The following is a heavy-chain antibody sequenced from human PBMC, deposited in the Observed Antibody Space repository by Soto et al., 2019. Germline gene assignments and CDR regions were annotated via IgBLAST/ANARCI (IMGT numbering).Heavy chain of an antibody. J-gene: IGHJ4*02. CDR1: GYTFTSYY. V-gene: IGHV1-46*03. CDR2: INPSGGST. CDR3: ARDGIAAACIGWYFDY. D-gene: IGHD6-13*01. Sequence: QVQLVQSGAEVKKPGAPVKVSCKASGYTFTSYYMHWVRQAPGQGLEWMGIINPSGGSTSYAQKFQGRLTMTRDTSKSTVYMERSSLRSEDTAVYYCARDGIAAACIGWYFDYWGQGTLVTVSS.